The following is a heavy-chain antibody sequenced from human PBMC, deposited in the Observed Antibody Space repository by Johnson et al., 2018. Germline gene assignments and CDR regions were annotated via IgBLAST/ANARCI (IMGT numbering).Heavy chain of an antibody. V-gene: IGHV3-30*03. Sequence: VQLVESGGGAVQPGRSLRLSCEASGFTFSSYAMHWVRQAPGKGLEWVARISYDGSDKYYVDSVKGRFTISRDNSKNTLYLQLNSLRAEDTAVYYCARDPSVGLGVFQHWGQGTLVTVSS. CDR2: ISYDGSDK. J-gene: IGHJ1*01. D-gene: IGHD2-8*01. CDR1: GFTFSSYA. CDR3: ARDPSVGLGVFQH.